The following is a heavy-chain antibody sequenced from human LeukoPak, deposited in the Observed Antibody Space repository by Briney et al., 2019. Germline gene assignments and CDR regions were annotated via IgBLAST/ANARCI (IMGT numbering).Heavy chain of an antibody. Sequence: PGGSLRLSCAASGFTFNTYWMHWVRQAPGKGLVWVSPISPDGTVTTYADSVKGRFTISRDNAKNTLYLQMNSLKAEDTAVYYCVRDSPSGFFDLWGRGTLVTVSS. CDR3: VRDSPSGFFDL. J-gene: IGHJ2*01. CDR1: GFTFNTYW. CDR2: ISPDGTVT. V-gene: IGHV3-74*01. D-gene: IGHD6-19*01.